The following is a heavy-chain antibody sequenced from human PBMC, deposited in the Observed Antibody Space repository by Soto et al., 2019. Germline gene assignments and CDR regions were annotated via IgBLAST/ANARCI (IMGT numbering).Heavy chain of an antibody. V-gene: IGHV3-23*01. CDR3: AKGRGGTIFGVVMQFDY. Sequence: GGSLRLSCAASGFTFSSYAMSWVRQAPGKGLERVSAISGSGGSTYYADSVKGRFTISRDNSKNTLYLQMNSLRAEDTAVYYCAKGRGGTIFGVVMQFDYWGQGTLVTVSS. D-gene: IGHD3-3*01. CDR1: GFTFSSYA. J-gene: IGHJ4*02. CDR2: ISGSGGST.